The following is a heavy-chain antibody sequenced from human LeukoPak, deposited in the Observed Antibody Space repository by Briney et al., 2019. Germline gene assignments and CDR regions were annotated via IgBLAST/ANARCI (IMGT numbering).Heavy chain of an antibody. CDR3: TTELLSASAAKGSWYFDL. J-gene: IGHJ2*01. CDR1: GYTLTELS. Sequence: RASVKVSCKVSGYTLTELSMHWVRQAPGKGLEWMGGFDPEDGETIYAQKFQGRVTMTEDTSTDTAYMELSSLKSDDSAFYYCTTELLSASAAKGSWYFDLWGRGSLVTVSS. V-gene: IGHV1-24*01. D-gene: IGHD3-3*01. CDR2: FDPEDGET.